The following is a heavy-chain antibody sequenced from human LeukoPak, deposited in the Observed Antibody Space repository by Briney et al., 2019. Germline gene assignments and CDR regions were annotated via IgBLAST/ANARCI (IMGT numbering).Heavy chain of an antibody. D-gene: IGHD4-17*01. CDR2: INHSGST. V-gene: IGHV4-34*01. J-gene: IGHJ4*02. Sequence: SETLSLTCAVYGGSFSGYYWSWIRQPPGKGLEWIGEINHSGSTNYNPSLKSRLTISVDASKNQFSLKLSSVTATDTAVYYCASLSTVTQGYFDSWGQGTLVTVSS. CDR1: GGSFSGYY. CDR3: ASLSTVTQGYFDS.